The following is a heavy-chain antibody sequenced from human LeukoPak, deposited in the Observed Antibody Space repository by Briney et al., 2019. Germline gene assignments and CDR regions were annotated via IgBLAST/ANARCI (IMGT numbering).Heavy chain of an antibody. V-gene: IGHV4-31*03. Sequence: SETLSLTCTVSGDSISGATYYWSWIRQHPGKGLEWIGYISYNGNTYYSSSLKSRVTISADTSKNQLSLKLNSVGAADTAVYYCARAYYDTSSYGLDYWGQGILVTVSS. CDR1: GDSISGATYY. CDR3: ARAYYDTSSYGLDY. CDR2: ISYNGNT. J-gene: IGHJ4*02. D-gene: IGHD3-22*01.